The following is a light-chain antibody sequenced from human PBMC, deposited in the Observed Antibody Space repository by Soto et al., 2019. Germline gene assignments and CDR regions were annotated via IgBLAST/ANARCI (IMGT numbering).Light chain of an antibody. CDR1: NRDVGAYKY. CDR3: SSSTSTTTLL. J-gene: IGLJ2*01. CDR2: AAS. Sequence: QSVLTQPPSASGSPGQSLTISCKGSNRDVGAYKYVSWYQQRPGTAPKMIIYAASNRPPGVSNRFSGSKSGNTASLTISGLQAEDEGEYYCSSSTSTTTLLFGGGTQLTVL. V-gene: IGLV2-14*01.